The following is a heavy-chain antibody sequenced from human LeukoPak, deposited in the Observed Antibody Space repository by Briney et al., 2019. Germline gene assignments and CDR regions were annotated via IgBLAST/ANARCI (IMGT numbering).Heavy chain of an antibody. Sequence: SETLSLTCTVSGGSISNYYWSWIRQRREKGLEWIGYIYYTGTTNYNPSLKSRLTISVDTSKNQFSLKLSSVTAADTAVYYCARVYYYDSSGYLGAFDIWGQGTIVTVSS. V-gene: IGHV4-59*01. D-gene: IGHD3-22*01. CDR2: IYYTGTT. J-gene: IGHJ3*02. CDR1: GGSISNYY. CDR3: ARVYYYDSSGYLGAFDI.